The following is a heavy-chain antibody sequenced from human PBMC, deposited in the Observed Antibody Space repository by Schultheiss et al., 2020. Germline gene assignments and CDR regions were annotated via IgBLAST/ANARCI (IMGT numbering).Heavy chain of an antibody. D-gene: IGHD6-13*01. CDR1: GFTFSSHA. Sequence: GGSLRLSCAASGFTFSSHAMSWVRQAPGKGLEWVSYISSSGSSINYADSVKGRFTISRDNAKNSLYLQMNSLRPEDTALYYCAKERIAAAGTFWFDPWGQGTLVTVSS. J-gene: IGHJ5*02. CDR2: ISSSGSSI. V-gene: IGHV3-48*04. CDR3: AKERIAAAGTFWFDP.